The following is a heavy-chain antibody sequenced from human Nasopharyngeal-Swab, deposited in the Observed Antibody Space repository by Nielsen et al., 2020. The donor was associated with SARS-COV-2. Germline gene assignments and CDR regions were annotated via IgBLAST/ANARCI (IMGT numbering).Heavy chain of an antibody. CDR1: GFTFSSYA. D-gene: IGHD1-1*01. J-gene: IGHJ4*02. Sequence: GESLKISCAASGFTFSSYAMSWVRQAPGKGLEWVSAISGSGGSTYYADSVKGRFTISRDNSKNTLYLQMNSLRAEDTAVYYCAKSATTGTSYFDYWGQGTLVTVSS. CDR2: ISGSGGST. V-gene: IGHV3-23*01. CDR3: AKSATTGTSYFDY.